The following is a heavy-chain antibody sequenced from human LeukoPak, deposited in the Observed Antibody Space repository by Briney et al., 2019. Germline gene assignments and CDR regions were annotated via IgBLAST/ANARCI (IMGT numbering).Heavy chain of an antibody. CDR2: INSDASIT. Sequence: GGSLRLSCAASGFTFSTYWMHWVRQAPGEGVVWVSTINSDASITRYADSVKGRFTISRDSAKNTLDLQMDSLRAEDTAVYYCVRDITGTTEFDYWGQGTLVTVSS. CDR3: VRDITGTTEFDY. CDR1: GFTFSTYW. V-gene: IGHV3-74*01. D-gene: IGHD1-20*01. J-gene: IGHJ4*02.